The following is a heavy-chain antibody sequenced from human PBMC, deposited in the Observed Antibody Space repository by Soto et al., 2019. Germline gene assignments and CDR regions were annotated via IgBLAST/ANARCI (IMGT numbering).Heavy chain of an antibody. CDR2: ISSSSSTI. Sequence: GGSLRLSCAASGFTFSSYSMNWVRQAPGKGLEWVSYISSSSSTIYYADSVKGRFTISRDNAKNSLYLQMNSLRDEDTAVYYCVSWYSDYYYGMDVWGQGTMVTVSS. CDR3: VSWYSDYYYGMDV. D-gene: IGHD2-15*01. V-gene: IGHV3-48*02. J-gene: IGHJ6*02. CDR1: GFTFSSYS.